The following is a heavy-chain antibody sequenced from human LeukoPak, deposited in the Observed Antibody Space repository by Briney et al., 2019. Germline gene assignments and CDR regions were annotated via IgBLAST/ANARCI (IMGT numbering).Heavy chain of an antibody. CDR2: ISGSGGST. CDR3: ASPENVVTRGYFDY. Sequence: PGGSLRLSCAASGFNFSSYAMSWVRQAPGKGLEWVSAISGSGGSTYYPDSVKGRFTISRDNSKNTLYLQMNSLRAEDTAVYYCASPENVVTRGYFDYWGQGTLVTVSS. CDR1: GFNFSSYA. V-gene: IGHV3-23*01. D-gene: IGHD4-23*01. J-gene: IGHJ4*02.